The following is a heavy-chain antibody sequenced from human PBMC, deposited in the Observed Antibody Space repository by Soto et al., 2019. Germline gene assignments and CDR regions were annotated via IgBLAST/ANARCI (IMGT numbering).Heavy chain of an antibody. CDR3: ASVNPGHYRGEDV. CDR1: GFTFSSYG. J-gene: IGHJ6*04. Sequence: GGSLRLSCAASGFTFSSYGMHWVGQAPGKGLEWVAVIWYDGSNKYYADSVKGRFTISRDNSKNTLYLQMNSLRPEDTAVYFWASVNPGHYRGEDVWGKGTRVTVSS. CDR2: IWYDGSNK. D-gene: IGHD4-4*01. V-gene: IGHV3-33*01.